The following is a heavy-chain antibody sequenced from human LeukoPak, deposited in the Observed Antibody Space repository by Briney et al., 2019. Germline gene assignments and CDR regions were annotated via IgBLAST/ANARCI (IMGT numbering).Heavy chain of an antibody. V-gene: IGHV4-59*01. Sequence: SETLSLTCTVSGGSISSNYWSWIRQPPGKGLEWIGYIHYSGSTSYNPSLKSRVTISVDTSKNQFSLKLSSVTAADTAVYYCARVKGSGYYYVFDYWGQGTLVTVSS. CDR1: GGSISSNY. CDR3: ARVKGSGYYYVFDY. CDR2: IHYSGST. D-gene: IGHD3-22*01. J-gene: IGHJ4*02.